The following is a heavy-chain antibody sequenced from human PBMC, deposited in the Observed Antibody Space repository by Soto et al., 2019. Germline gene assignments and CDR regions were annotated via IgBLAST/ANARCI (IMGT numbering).Heavy chain of an antibody. Sequence: QVQLVQSGAEVKKPGSSVKVSCKASGYTFTGYYMHWVRQAPEQGLEWMGWINPNSGGTNYAQKFQGCVRMTRDTSSRTAYMELSRRRSDDTAVYYCATAPTDTAMGYFDYWGQGTLVTVSS. CDR2: INPNSGGT. D-gene: IGHD5-18*01. J-gene: IGHJ4*02. V-gene: IGHV1-2*04. CDR1: GYTFTGYY. CDR3: ATAPTDTAMGYFDY.